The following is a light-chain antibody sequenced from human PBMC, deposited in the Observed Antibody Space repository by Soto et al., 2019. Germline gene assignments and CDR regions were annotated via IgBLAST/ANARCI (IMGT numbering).Light chain of an antibody. CDR1: QDISTY. Sequence: DVQMTQSPSSLSASVLDRVTITFQASQDISTYLNWYQQKPGKAPKLLIYKASSLESGVPSRFSGSGSGTEFTLTLSSLQPDDFATYYCQQYNTYWKFGQGNKVDIK. CDR3: QQYNTYWK. J-gene: IGKJ1*01. V-gene: IGKV1-5*03. CDR2: KAS.